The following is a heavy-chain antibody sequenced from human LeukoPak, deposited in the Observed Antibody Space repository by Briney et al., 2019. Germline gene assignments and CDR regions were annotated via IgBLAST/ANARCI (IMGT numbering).Heavy chain of an antibody. CDR2: IIPIFGTA. Sequence: ASVKVSCKASGGTFSSYAISWVRQAPGQGLEWMGGIIPIFGTANYAQKFQGRVTITADESTSTAYMELSSLRSEDTAVYYCASLMSRVIVTGDFDNWGQGTLVTVSS. CDR1: GGTFSSYA. V-gene: IGHV1-69*01. D-gene: IGHD1-14*01. CDR3: ASLMSRVIVTGDFDN. J-gene: IGHJ4*02.